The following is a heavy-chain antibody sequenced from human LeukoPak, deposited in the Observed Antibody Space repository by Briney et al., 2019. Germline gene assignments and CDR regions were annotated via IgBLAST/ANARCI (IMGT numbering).Heavy chain of an antibody. V-gene: IGHV3-73*01. CDR3: AAGITLVRGGTFDI. D-gene: IGHD3-10*01. J-gene: IGHJ3*02. Sequence: GGPLRLSCAASGFTFSGFIIHWVRQAPGQGLEWIGRVTSKTNSYATAYAASVKGRFTVSRDDSKKTAYLQMNSLKTEDTAVYYCAAGITLVRGGTFDIWGQGTMVIVSS. CDR2: VTSKTNSYAT. CDR1: GFTFSGFI.